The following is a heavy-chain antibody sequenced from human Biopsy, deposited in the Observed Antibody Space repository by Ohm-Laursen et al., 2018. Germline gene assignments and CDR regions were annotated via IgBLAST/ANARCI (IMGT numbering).Heavy chain of an antibody. D-gene: IGHD5-12*01. J-gene: IGHJ4*02. V-gene: IGHV4-34*01. CDR1: GGSFSGSY. CDR2: MSHSGRT. CDR3: ARWEVGYSANDLRFDY. Sequence: TLSLTCAVSGGSFSGSYWTWIRQPPGKGLEWLGEMSHSGRTNHNPSLKSRVTISMDTSKNQFSLKLTSVTAADTAVYYCARWEVGYSANDLRFDYWGQGTLVTVSS.